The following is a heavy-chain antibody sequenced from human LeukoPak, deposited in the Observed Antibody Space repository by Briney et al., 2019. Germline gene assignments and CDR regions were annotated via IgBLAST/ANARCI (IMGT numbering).Heavy chain of an antibody. V-gene: IGHV4-4*07. CDR1: GASITSYY. J-gene: IGHJ4*02. CDR2: IYTSGST. D-gene: IGHD2-2*01. CDR3: ARLSADSSSSRGFDY. Sequence: SETLSLTCTVSGASITSYYWTWIRQPAGKGLEWFGRIYTSGSTNYSPSLKSRVTMSVDTSKNQFSLKLSSVTAADTAVYYCARLSADSSSSRGFDYWGQGTLVTVSS.